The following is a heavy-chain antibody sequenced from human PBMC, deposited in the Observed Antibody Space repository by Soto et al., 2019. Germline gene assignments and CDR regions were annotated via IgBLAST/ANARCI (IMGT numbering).Heavy chain of an antibody. CDR2: ISGSGGST. CDR1: GFTFSSYA. Sequence: GGSLRLSCAASGFTFSSYAMSWVRQAPGKGLEWVSAISGSGGSTYYADSVKGRFTISRDNSKNTLYLQMNSLRAEDAAVYYCAKDRYYYGSGSDAFDIWGQGTMVTVSS. D-gene: IGHD3-10*01. CDR3: AKDRYYYGSGSDAFDI. J-gene: IGHJ3*02. V-gene: IGHV3-23*01.